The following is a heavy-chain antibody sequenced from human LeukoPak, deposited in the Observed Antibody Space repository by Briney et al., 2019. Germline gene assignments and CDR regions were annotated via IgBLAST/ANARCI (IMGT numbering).Heavy chain of an antibody. J-gene: IGHJ4*02. D-gene: IGHD3-22*01. CDR1: GGTFSSYA. V-gene: IGHV1-69*13. CDR2: IIPIFGTA. CDR3: ARVTYYDSSGYYFFDY. Sequence: SVKVSCKASGGTFSSYAISWVRQAPGQGLEWMGGIIPIFGTANYAQKFQGRVTITADESTSTAYMELSSLRSEDTAVYYCARVTYYDSSGYYFFDYWGQGTLVTVSS.